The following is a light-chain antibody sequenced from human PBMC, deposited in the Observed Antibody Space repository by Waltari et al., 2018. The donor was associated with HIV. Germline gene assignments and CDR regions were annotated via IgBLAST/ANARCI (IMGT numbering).Light chain of an antibody. J-gene: IGLJ2*01. Sequence: SALTQPASVSGSPGQSVTISCTGTSHEFDLHNFLSWYQQHPGKAPQLIISGVNSRPSGISSRFSASKSGDTASLTISGLQSGDEADYYCTTYTAKDSLLIGSGTKLTVL. CDR2: GVN. CDR1: SHEFDLHNF. V-gene: IGLV2-14*01. CDR3: TTYTAKDSLL.